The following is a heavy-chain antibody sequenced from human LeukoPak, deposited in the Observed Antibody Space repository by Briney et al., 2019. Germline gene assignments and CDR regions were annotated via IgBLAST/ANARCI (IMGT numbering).Heavy chain of an antibody. Sequence: GASVKVSCKASGYTFTSYGISWVRQAPGQGLEWMGWISAYNGNTKYAQKLQGRVTMTTDTSTSTAYMELRSLRSDDTAVYYCARDRLNRYYYDSSGYYPGDYWGQGTLVTVSS. V-gene: IGHV1-18*01. J-gene: IGHJ4*02. CDR2: ISAYNGNT. CDR1: GYTFTSYG. CDR3: ARDRLNRYYYDSSGYYPGDY. D-gene: IGHD3-22*01.